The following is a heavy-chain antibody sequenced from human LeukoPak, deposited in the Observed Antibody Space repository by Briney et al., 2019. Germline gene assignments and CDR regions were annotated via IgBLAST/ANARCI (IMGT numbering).Heavy chain of an antibody. CDR3: TREGTGYSGYDHFY. CDR2: INPSGGST. J-gene: IGHJ4*02. V-gene: IGHV1-46*02. D-gene: IGHD5-12*01. Sequence: ASVKVSCKASGYTFNTYYLHWVRQAPGQGLEWMGLINPSGGSTRYAQNFQGRVTMTRDTSTTTVYMELSSLRSDDTAVYYCTREGTGYSGYDHFYWGQGTLVTVSS. CDR1: GYTFNTYY.